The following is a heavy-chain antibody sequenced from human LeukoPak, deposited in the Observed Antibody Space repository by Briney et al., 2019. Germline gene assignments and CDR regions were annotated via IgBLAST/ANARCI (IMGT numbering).Heavy chain of an antibody. J-gene: IGHJ4*02. V-gene: IGHV3-30*02. Sequence: GGSLRLSCAASGFTFNNAWMSWIRQAPGKGLEWVAFIRYDGSNKYYADSVKGRFTISRDNSKNTLYLQMNSLRAEDTAVYYCAKGYCSGGSCYLFDYWGQGTLVTVSS. CDR3: AKGYCSGGSCYLFDY. D-gene: IGHD2-15*01. CDR2: IRYDGSNK. CDR1: GFTFNNAW.